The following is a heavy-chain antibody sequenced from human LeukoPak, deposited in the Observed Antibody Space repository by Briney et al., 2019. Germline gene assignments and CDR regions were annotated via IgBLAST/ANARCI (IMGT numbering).Heavy chain of an antibody. D-gene: IGHD4/OR15-4a*01. CDR3: ARDKDYGEGGFDY. V-gene: IGHV1-69*13. CDR1: GGTFSSYA. J-gene: IGHJ4*02. Sequence: SVKVSCKASGGTFSSYAISWVRQAPGQGLEWMGGIIPIFGTADYAQKFQGRVTITADESTSTAYMELSSLRSEDTAVYYCARDKDYGEGGFDYWGQGTLVTVSS. CDR2: IIPIFGTA.